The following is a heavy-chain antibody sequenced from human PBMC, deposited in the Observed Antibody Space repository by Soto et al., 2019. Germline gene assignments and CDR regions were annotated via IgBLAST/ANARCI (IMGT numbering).Heavy chain of an antibody. D-gene: IGHD3-16*01. J-gene: IGHJ6*02. Sequence: QVQLVQSGGEVKKPGASVKVSCQAAGYTFTRFGITWVRQAPGQGLEGIGWSSINNGKTNYAQKFQGRVTMTTDTSTNTCYMQLRSLRSDDTAVYYCARHTDDVHYVWRRDYYGMYVWGQVSTVTVSS. V-gene: IGHV1-18*01. CDR3: ARHTDDVHYVWRRDYYGMYV. CDR1: GYTFTRFG. CDR2: SSINNGKT.